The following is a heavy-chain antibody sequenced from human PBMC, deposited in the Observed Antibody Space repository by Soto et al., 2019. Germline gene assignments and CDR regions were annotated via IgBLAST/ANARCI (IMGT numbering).Heavy chain of an antibody. Sequence: QVQLVESGGGVVQPGGSLRLSCTASGFTFTTFGIHWVRQAPGKGLEWVALISYDGHNKYYSDSVKCRFTISRDNYKNTLSLQMNSLRAEDTAVYYCAKDLQAYGDYNYYYYGMDVWGQGTTVSVSS. CDR2: ISYDGHNK. V-gene: IGHV3-30*18. CDR3: AKDLQAYGDYNYYYYGMDV. CDR1: GFTFTTFG. D-gene: IGHD4-17*01. J-gene: IGHJ6*02.